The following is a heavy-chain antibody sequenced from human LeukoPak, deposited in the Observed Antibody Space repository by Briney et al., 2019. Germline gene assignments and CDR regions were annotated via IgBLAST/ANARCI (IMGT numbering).Heavy chain of an antibody. Sequence: PGGSLRLSCAASGLTFNSYAMNWVRQAPGKGPEWVSTISGNGGSTYYADSVKGRFTISRDSSKNTLYLQMSSLRAEDTAVYYCAKGGRYCYNINCYFSHWGQGTLVTVSS. V-gene: IGHV3-23*01. CDR2: ISGNGGST. D-gene: IGHD2-2*01. J-gene: IGHJ4*02. CDR1: GLTFNSYA. CDR3: AKGGRYCYNINCYFSH.